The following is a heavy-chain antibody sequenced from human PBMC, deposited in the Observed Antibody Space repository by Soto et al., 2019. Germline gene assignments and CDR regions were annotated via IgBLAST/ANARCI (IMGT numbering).Heavy chain of an antibody. CDR2: ISAYNGNT. CDR1: GYTFTSYG. J-gene: IGHJ4*02. V-gene: IGHV1-18*01. Sequence: ASVKVSCKASGYTFTSYGISWVRQAPGQGLECMGWISAYNGNTNYAQKLQGRVTMTTDTSTSTAYMELRSLRSDDTAVYYCARVSTVTYSSSWADPNFDYWGQGTLVTVSS. CDR3: ARVSTVTYSSSWADPNFDY. D-gene: IGHD6-13*01.